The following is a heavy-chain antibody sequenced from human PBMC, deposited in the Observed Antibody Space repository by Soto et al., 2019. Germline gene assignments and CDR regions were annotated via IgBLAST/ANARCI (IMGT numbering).Heavy chain of an antibody. J-gene: IGHJ3*02. CDR3: ARDRIAVAVDGAFDI. CDR1: GFTFSSYG. Sequence: PGGSLRLSCAASGFTFSSYGMHWVRQAPGKGLEWVAVIWYDGSNKYYADSVKGRFTISRDNSKNTLYLQMNSLRAEDTAVYYCARDRIAVAVDGAFDIWGQGTMVTVSS. CDR2: IWYDGSNK. V-gene: IGHV3-33*01. D-gene: IGHD6-19*01.